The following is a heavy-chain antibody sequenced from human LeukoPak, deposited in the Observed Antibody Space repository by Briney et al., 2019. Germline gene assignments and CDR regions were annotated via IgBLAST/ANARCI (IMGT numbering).Heavy chain of an antibody. CDR2: LDVGGST. D-gene: IGHD7-27*01. Sequence: GGSLRLSCAASGLSVSGNYMSWVRQPPGKGPEWVSVLDVGGSTYYADSVKGRFTISRDNAKNTLYLQMNSLRGEDAAVYYCARGPSSNWGDFDYWGQGTLVIASS. CDR1: GLSVSGNY. J-gene: IGHJ4*02. CDR3: ARGPSSNWGDFDY. V-gene: IGHV3-53*01.